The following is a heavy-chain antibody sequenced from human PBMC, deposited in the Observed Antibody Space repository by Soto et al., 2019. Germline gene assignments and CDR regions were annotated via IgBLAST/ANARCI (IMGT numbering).Heavy chain of an antibody. CDR3: AKPLTGNLYYFDY. J-gene: IGHJ4*02. V-gene: IGHV3-23*01. CDR2: ISGSGGRT. CDR1: GFTFSSYA. Sequence: GGSLRLSCAASGFTFSSYAMSWVRQAPGKGLEWLSAISGSGGRTYYADSVQGRFTISRDNSKNTLYLEMNSLRAEVTDVYYCAKPLTGNLYYFDYWGQGTLVTVSS. D-gene: IGHD7-27*01.